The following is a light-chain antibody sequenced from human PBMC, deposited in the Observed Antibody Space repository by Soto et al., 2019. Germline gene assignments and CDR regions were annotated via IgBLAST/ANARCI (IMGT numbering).Light chain of an antibody. J-gene: IGKJ1*01. V-gene: IGKV1-5*03. CDR1: QTISSW. Sequence: IQMNQSPATLSGSVGDRVTITCRASQTISSWLAWYQQKPGKAPKLLIYKASTLKSGVPSRFSGSASWTEFTLTISSLQPDDFATYYCQHYNSYSEAFGQGTKVDI. CDR2: KAS. CDR3: QHYNSYSEA.